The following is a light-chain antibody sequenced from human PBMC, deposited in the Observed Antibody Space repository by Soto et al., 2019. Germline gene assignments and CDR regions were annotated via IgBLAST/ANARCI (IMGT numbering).Light chain of an antibody. V-gene: IGLV2-23*02. Sequence: QSALTQPASVSGSPGQSITISCTGTSSDVGDYKLVSWYQQHPGKAPKFIIYEVTKRPSGISNRFSGSKSGKTASLTISGLQPEDEADYYCCSYAGSNTFVLFGGGTKLTVL. CDR3: CSYAGSNTFVL. CDR2: EVT. CDR1: SSDVGDYKL. J-gene: IGLJ3*02.